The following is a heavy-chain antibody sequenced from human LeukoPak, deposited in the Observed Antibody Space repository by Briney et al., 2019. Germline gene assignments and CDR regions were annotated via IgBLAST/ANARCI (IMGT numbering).Heavy chain of an antibody. CDR2: ISYDGSNK. CDR1: GVAFSAYG. CDR3: GGHGAFDI. V-gene: IGHV3-30*03. J-gene: IGHJ3*02. Sequence: GGSLRLSCAASGVAFSAYGMHWVRQAPGKGLEWVAVISYDGSNKYYADSVKGRFTISRDNSKNTLYLQMNSLRAEDTAVYYAGGHGAFDIWGQGTMVTVSS.